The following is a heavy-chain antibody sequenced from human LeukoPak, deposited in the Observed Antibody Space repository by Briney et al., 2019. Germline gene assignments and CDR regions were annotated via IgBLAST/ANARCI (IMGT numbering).Heavy chain of an antibody. V-gene: IGHV3-23*01. Sequence: GGSLRLSCAASGFTFSNYGMSWVRQAPGKGLEWVSAISGSYTTYYADSVKRRFTISRDNSKNTLYLQMNSLRAEDTAVYYCAKDRAVGATTALDYWGQGTLVTVSS. CDR1: GFTFSNYG. D-gene: IGHD1-26*01. CDR3: AKDRAVGATTALDY. CDR2: ISGSYTT. J-gene: IGHJ4*02.